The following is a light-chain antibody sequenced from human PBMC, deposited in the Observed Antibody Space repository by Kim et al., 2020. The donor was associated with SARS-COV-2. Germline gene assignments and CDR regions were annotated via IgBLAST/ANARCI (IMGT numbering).Light chain of an antibody. V-gene: IGKV1-39*01. CDR1: QGISNY. Sequence: DIQMTQSPSSLSASVGDRVTINCRASQGISNYLNWYQQKPGRAPKFLIYDASTLESGVPSRFSGSGSGTDFTLTINSLQPEDYATYYCQQGYSTPPTFGQRAKVDIK. J-gene: IGKJ1*01. CDR2: DAS. CDR3: QQGYSTPPT.